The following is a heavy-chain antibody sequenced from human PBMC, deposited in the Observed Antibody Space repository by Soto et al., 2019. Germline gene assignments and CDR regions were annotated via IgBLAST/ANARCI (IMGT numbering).Heavy chain of an antibody. D-gene: IGHD4-17*01. J-gene: IGHJ1*01. CDR2: IKSKTDGGTT. CDR1: GFTFSNAW. V-gene: IGHV3-15*01. Sequence: GGSLRLSCAASGFTFSNAWMSWVRQAPGKGLEWVGRIKSKTDGGTTDYAAPVKGRFTISRDDSKNTLYLQMNSLKTEDTAVYYCTTDRTVTEYFQHWGQGTLVTVSS. CDR3: TTDRTVTEYFQH.